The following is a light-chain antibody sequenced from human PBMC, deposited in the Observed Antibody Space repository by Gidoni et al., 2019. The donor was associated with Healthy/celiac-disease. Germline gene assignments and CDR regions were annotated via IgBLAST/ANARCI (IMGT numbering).Light chain of an antibody. Sequence: DIVMTQSPLSLPVTPGEPASISCRSSQSLLHSNGYNYLDWYRQKPGQSPQLLIYLGSNRASGVPDRFSGSGSGTDFTLKISRVEAEDAGVYYCMQALQTPRTFGQGTKVEIK. CDR1: QSLLHSNGYNY. CDR2: LGS. V-gene: IGKV2-28*01. J-gene: IGKJ1*01. CDR3: MQALQTPRT.